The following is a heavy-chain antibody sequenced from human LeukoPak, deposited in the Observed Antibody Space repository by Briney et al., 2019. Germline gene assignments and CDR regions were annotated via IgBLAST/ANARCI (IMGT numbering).Heavy chain of an antibody. D-gene: IGHD2-2*01. CDR1: GFTFSSYG. CDR2: IRYDGSNK. CDR3: AKLLGDDIVVVPAAMANYYYYMDV. J-gene: IGHJ6*03. V-gene: IGHV3-30*02. Sequence: GGSLRLSCAASGFTFSSYGMHWVRQAPGKGLEWVAFIRYDGSNKYNADSVKGRFTISRDNSKNTLYLQMNSLRAEDTAVYYCAKLLGDDIVVVPAAMANYYYYMDVWGKGTTVTVSS.